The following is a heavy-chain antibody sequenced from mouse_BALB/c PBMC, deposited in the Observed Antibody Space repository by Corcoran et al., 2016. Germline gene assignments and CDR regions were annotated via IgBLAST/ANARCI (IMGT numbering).Heavy chain of an antibody. CDR2: INTYTGEP. Sequence: QIQLVQSGPELKKPGEAVKISCKASEYTFTNYGMNWVKQAPGKGLKWMGWINTYTGEPTYADDFKGRFAFSLETSASTAYLQINNLKNEDTATYFCAREPRAMDYWGQGTSVTVSS. J-gene: IGHJ4*01. CDR1: EYTFTNYG. CDR3: AREPRAMDY. V-gene: IGHV9-3-1*01.